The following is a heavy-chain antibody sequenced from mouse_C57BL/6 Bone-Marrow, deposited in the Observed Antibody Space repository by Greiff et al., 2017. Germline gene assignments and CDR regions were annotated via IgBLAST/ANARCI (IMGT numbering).Heavy chain of an antibody. CDR3: ARHADGNDYGFAY. CDR1: GFTFSDYY. D-gene: IGHD2-4*01. V-gene: IGHV5-12*01. Sequence: EVQVVESGGGLVQPGGSLKLSCAASGFTFSDYYMYWVRQTPEKRLEWVAYISNGGGSTYYPDTVKGRFTISRDNAKNTLYLQMSRLKSEDTAMYYCARHADGNDYGFAYWGQGTLVTVSA. CDR2: ISNGGGST. J-gene: IGHJ3*01.